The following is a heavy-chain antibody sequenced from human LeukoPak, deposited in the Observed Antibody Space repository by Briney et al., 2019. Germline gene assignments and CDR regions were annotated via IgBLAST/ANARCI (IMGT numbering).Heavy chain of an antibody. J-gene: IGHJ4*02. Sequence: ASVKVSYKASGYTFTSYDINWVRQATGQGLEWTGWMNPNSGNTGYAQKFQGRVTMTRNTSISTAYMELSSLRSDDTAVYYCARGFRDAFSRKFDYWGQGTLVTVSS. CDR1: GYTFTSYD. D-gene: IGHD2-2*01. V-gene: IGHV1-8*01. CDR2: MNPNSGNT. CDR3: ARGFRDAFSRKFDY.